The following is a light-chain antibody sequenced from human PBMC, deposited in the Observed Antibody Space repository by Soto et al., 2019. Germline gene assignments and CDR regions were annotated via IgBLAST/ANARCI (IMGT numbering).Light chain of an antibody. V-gene: IGLV2-8*01. J-gene: IGLJ1*01. CDR1: SSDVGGYNY. Sequence: QSALTQPPSASGSPGQSVAISCTGTSSDVGGYNYVSWYQQHPGKAPKLTIYEVNKRPSGVPDRFSGSKSGNTASLTVSGLQADDEADYYCSSYAGSSNVFGTGTNVTGL. CDR2: EVN. CDR3: SSYAGSSNV.